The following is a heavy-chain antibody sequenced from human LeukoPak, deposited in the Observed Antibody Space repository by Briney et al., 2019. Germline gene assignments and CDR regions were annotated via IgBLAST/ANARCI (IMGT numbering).Heavy chain of an antibody. J-gene: IGHJ6*02. CDR3: ARGAGKYYFHGMDV. CDR1: GGSISSSY. Sequence: SETLSLTCTVSGGSISSSYWSWIRQPPGKGLEWIGHIYYSGSTNLNPSLKSRVTLSLDTSKNQFSLKLISVTAADTAVYYCARGAGKYYFHGMDVWGQGTTVTVSS. V-gene: IGHV4-59*01. CDR2: IYYSGST.